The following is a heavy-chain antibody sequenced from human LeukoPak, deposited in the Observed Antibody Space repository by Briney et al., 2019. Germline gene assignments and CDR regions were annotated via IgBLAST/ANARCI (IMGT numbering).Heavy chain of an antibody. V-gene: IGHV1-18*01. J-gene: IGHJ4*02. CDR2: ISAYNGNT. D-gene: IGHD2-2*01. Sequence: ASVKVSCKASGYTFTSYGISWVRQAPGQGLKWMGWISAYNGNTNYAQKLQGRVTMTTDTSTSTAYMELRSLRSDDTAVYYCARVACSSTSCPPDYWGQGTLVTVSS. CDR1: GYTFTSYG. CDR3: ARVACSSTSCPPDY.